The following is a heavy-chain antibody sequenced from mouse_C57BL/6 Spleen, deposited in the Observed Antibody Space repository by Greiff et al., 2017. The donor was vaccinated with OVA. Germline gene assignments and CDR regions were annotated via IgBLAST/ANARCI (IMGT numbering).Heavy chain of an antibody. Sequence: QVQLQQPGAELVKPGASVKMSCKASGYTFTSYWITWVKQRPGQGLEWIGDLYPGSGSTNYNEKFKSKATLTLDTSSSTAYMQLSSLTSEDSAVYYCARKRGQLTDYWGQGTTLTVSS. J-gene: IGHJ2*01. D-gene: IGHD3-2*02. CDR3: ARKRGQLTDY. V-gene: IGHV1-55*01. CDR1: GYTFTSYW. CDR2: LYPGSGST.